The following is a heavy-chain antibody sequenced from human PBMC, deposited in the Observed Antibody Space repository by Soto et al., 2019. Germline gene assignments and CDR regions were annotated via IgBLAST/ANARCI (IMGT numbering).Heavy chain of an antibody. CDR1: GFTFSSYG. CDR3: ARVLNYYGSGSYYYSAYYGMDV. D-gene: IGHD3-10*01. V-gene: IGHV3-33*01. J-gene: IGHJ6*02. Sequence: GGSLRLSCAASGFTFSSYGMHWVRQAPGKGLEWVAVIWYDGSNKYYADSVKGRITISRDNSKNTPYLQMNSLRAEDTAVFYCARVLNYYGSGSYYYSAYYGMDVWGQGTTVTVSS. CDR2: IWYDGSNK.